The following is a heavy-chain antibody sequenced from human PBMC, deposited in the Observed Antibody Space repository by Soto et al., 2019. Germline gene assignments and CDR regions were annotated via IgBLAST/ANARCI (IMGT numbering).Heavy chain of an antibody. CDR3: ARVPRYSSGSLIDY. V-gene: IGHV4-34*01. CDR1: GGSFVVHY. J-gene: IGHJ4*02. D-gene: IGHD6-19*01. Sequence: SETLSLTCPVIGGSFVVHYGRWISKPPGKGLEWIGEINHSGSTNYNPSLKSRVTISVDTSKNQFSLKLSSVTAADTAVYYCARVPRYSSGSLIDYWGQGTLDTVSS. CDR2: INHSGST.